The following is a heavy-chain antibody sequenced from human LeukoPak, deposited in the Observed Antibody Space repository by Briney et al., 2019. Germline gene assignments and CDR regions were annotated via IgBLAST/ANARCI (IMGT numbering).Heavy chain of an antibody. J-gene: IGHJ4*02. D-gene: IGHD1-1*01. V-gene: IGHV3-7*01. CDR3: ARGTGRDY. CDR2: VKQNGNEK. Sequence: GGSLRLSCAASGFTFSSYWMSWVRQAPGKGLEWVANVKQNGNEKNYVDSVKGRFTISRDNAKSSLCLQMNSLRAEDTAVYYCARGTGRDYWGQGTLLTVSS. CDR1: GFTFSSYW.